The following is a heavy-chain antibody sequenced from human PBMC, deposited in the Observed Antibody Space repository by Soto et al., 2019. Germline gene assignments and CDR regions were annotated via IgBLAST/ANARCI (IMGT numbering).Heavy chain of an antibody. CDR1: GGSISGSSYY. CDR3: ASGGEGSIAVAG. J-gene: IGHJ4*02. V-gene: IGHV4-39*01. Sequence: QLQLQESGPGLVKPSETLSLTCTVSGGSISGSSYYWGWIRQPPGKGLEWIGAIYYTGRTYYKPSLKSRVAISVDTSKHQFSLKLNSVSAADTAVYYCASGGEGSIAVAGWGQGTLVTVSS. CDR2: IYYTGRT. D-gene: IGHD6-19*01.